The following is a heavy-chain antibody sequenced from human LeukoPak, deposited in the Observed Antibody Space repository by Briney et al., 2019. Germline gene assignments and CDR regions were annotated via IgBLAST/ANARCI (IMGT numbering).Heavy chain of an antibody. CDR3: AREGRYGSGSYCDY. V-gene: IGHV4-39*07. J-gene: IGHJ4*02. Sequence: SETLSLTCTVSGASISGSGYYWGWIRQPPGKGLEWIGRIYTSGSTNYNPSLKSRVTISVDTSKNQFSPKLSSVTAADTAVYYCAREGRYGSGSYCDYWGQGTLVTVSS. CDR2: IYTSGST. D-gene: IGHD3-10*01. CDR1: GASISGSGYY.